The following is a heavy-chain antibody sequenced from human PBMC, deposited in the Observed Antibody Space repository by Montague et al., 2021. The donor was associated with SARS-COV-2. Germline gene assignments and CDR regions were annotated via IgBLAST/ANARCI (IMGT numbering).Heavy chain of an antibody. CDR3: ARIFCGGDCDGSGVFDI. CDR1: GYSFYSGGYF. J-gene: IGHJ3*02. Sequence: TLSLTCTVSGYSFYSGGYFWSWIRQHPGKVLEWIGFIYYSGSADYNPSLESRVSISVDRSKPQLSLKLSSVTAADTAVYYCARIFCGGDCDGSGVFDIWGQGTMVTVSS. V-gene: IGHV4-31*03. D-gene: IGHD2-21*02. CDR2: IYYSGSA.